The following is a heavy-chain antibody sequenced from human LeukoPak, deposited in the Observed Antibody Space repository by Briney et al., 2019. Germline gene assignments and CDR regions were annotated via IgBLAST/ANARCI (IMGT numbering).Heavy chain of an antibody. J-gene: IGHJ4*02. V-gene: IGHV3-23*01. D-gene: IGHD3-10*01. CDR1: GFTFSSYA. Sequence: GGSLRLSCAASGFTFSSYAMSWVRQAPGKGLEWVSGISASGGNAYYADSVKGRFTISRDSSKLYLQMNSLTDEDTAIYYCAKDHLFYGPGNYAYFDYWGQGILVTVSS. CDR3: AKDHLFYGPGNYAYFDY. CDR2: ISASGGNA.